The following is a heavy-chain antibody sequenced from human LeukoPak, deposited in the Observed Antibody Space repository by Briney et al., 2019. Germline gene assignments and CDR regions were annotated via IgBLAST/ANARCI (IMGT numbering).Heavy chain of an antibody. V-gene: IGHV1-46*01. CDR3: ARDHRPYCSSTSCSNWFDP. CDR2: INPSGGST. D-gene: IGHD2-2*01. J-gene: IGHJ5*02. CDR1: GYTFTRYY. Sequence: ASVKVSCKASGYTFTRYYMHWVRQAPGQGLEWMGMINPSGGSTSYTQRFQGRVTMTRDTSTSTVYMELSRLRSDDTAVYYCARDHRPYCSSTSCSNWFDPWGQGTLVTVSS.